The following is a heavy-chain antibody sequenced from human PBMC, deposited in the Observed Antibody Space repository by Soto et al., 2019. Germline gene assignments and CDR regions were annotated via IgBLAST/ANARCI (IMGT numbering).Heavy chain of an antibody. J-gene: IGHJ3*02. D-gene: IGHD1-26*01. Sequence: ASVKVSCKASGYTFTSYYMHWVRQSPGQGLEWMGIINPSGGITSYAQKFQGRVTMTRDTSTSTVYMELSSLRSEDTAVYYCARSRGLYSWSPYDAFDIWGQGTLVTVS. CDR2: INPSGGIT. CDR3: ARSRGLYSWSPYDAFDI. CDR1: GYTFTSYY. V-gene: IGHV1-46*01.